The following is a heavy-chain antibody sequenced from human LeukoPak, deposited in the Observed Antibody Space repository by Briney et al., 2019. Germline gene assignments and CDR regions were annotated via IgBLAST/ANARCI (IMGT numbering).Heavy chain of an antibody. CDR1: GFTFSSYG. D-gene: IGHD3-10*01. CDR3: AKDLSYYGSGSYYVNPRYLDP. CDR2: IRYDGSNK. Sequence: PGGSLRLSCAASGFTFSSYGMHWVRQAPGKGLEWVAFIRYDGSNKYYADSVKGRFTISRDNSKNTLYLQMNSLRAEDTAVYYCAKDLSYYGSGSYYVNPRYLDPWGQGTLVTVSS. V-gene: IGHV3-30*02. J-gene: IGHJ5*02.